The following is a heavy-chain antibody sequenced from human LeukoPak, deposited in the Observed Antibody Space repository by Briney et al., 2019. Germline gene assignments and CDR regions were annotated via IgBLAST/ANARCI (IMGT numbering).Heavy chain of an antibody. D-gene: IGHD2-2*01. CDR3: ARDIVVVPAHDQDAFDI. J-gene: IGHJ3*02. Sequence: ASVKVSCKASGYTFTGYYMHWVRQAPGQGLEWMGWINPNSGGTNYAQKFQGRVTMTRDTSISTAYMELSRLRSDDTAVYYCARDIVVVPAHDQDAFDIWGQGTMVTVSS. V-gene: IGHV1-2*02. CDR2: INPNSGGT. CDR1: GYTFTGYY.